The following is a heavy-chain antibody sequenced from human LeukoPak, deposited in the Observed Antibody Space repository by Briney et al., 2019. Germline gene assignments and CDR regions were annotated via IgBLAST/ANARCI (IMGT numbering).Heavy chain of an antibody. Sequence: GGTLRLSCAASGFSFSSYCMNWARHAPGKGLEWVASINHNGNVNYYVDSVKGRFTISRDNAKNSLYLQMSNLRAEDTAVYFCARGRGLDVWGQGATVTVSS. V-gene: IGHV3-7*03. J-gene: IGHJ6*02. CDR1: GFSFSSYC. CDR3: ARGRGLDV. CDR2: INHNGNVN.